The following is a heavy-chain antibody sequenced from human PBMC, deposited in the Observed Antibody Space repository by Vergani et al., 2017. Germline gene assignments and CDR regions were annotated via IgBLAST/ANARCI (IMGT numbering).Heavy chain of an antibody. CDR3: VRDGYGGNSFDY. D-gene: IGHD4-23*01. CDR1: GYTFSRYG. V-gene: IGHV1-18*04. J-gene: IGHJ4*02. Sequence: VQLVQSGAEVKKPGASVKVSCKASGYTFSRYGVNWVRQAPGQGLEGTGWFSTDSGHTKYAQKFQGRVTMTTDTFTETAYMDLTSLRPYDTAVYYCVRDGYGGNSFDYWGQGTLVTVSS. CDR2: FSTDSGHT.